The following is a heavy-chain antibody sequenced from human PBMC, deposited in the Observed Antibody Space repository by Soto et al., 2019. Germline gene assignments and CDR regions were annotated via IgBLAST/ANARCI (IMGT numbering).Heavy chain of an antibody. J-gene: IGHJ5*02. V-gene: IGHV3-11*01. CDR2: ISSTGTTI. Sequence: PGGSLRLSCETSGFTFGDYYMSWIRQAPGRGLEWVSLISSTGTTIQYADSVKGRVTISRDDSKNTLFLHMNSLRAADTAVYYCARGQRALITYGPFDPWGQGTLVTVSS. CDR3: ARGQRALITYGPFDP. D-gene: IGHD4-17*01. CDR1: GFTFGDYY.